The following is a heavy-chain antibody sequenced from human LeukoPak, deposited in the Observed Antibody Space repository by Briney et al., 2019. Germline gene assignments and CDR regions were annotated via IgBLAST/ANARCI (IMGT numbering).Heavy chain of an antibody. V-gene: IGHV3-30*14. CDR3: AREGGSYYGWSAFDI. CDR2: ISYDGGNK. Sequence: QTGGSLRLSCAASGFTFSRSAMHWVRQAPGKGLEWVAIISYDGGNKYYADSVKGRFTISRDNSKNTLYLQMNSLRAEDTAVYYCAREGGSYYGWSAFDIWGQGTMVTVSS. CDR1: GFTFSRSA. D-gene: IGHD1-26*01. J-gene: IGHJ3*02.